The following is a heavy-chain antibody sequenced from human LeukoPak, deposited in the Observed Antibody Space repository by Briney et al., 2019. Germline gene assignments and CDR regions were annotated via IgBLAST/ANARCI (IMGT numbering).Heavy chain of an antibody. D-gene: IGHD1-1*01. CDR3: AKGKLGNYYFDY. V-gene: IGHV3-23*01. Sequence: PGGSLRLSCAASGFTFSSYAMSWVRQAPGKGLEWVPAISGSGGSTYYADSVKGRFTISRDNSKNTLYLQMNSLRAEDTAVYYCAKGKLGNYYFDYWGQGTLVTVSS. CDR1: GFTFSSYA. CDR2: ISGSGGST. J-gene: IGHJ4*02.